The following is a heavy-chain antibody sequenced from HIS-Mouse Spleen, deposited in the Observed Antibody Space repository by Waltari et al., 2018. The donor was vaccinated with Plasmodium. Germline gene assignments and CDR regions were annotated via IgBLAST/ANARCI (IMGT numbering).Heavy chain of an antibody. J-gene: IGHJ3*02. CDR2: IDGGGST. CDR1: GVTVRSNY. V-gene: IGHV3-53*01. D-gene: IGHD6-6*01. Sequence: EVQLVESGGGLIQPGGSLRLPCAAAGVTVRSNYMSWVRTAPRKGVGWVAVIDGGGSTYYADSVKGRFTISRDNSKNTLYLQMNSLRAEDTAVYYCARGMKSSSSAFDIWGQGTMVTVSS. CDR3: ARGMKSSSSAFDI.